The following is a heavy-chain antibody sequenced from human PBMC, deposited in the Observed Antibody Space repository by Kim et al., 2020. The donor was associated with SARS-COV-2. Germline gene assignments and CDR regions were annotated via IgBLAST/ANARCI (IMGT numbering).Heavy chain of an antibody. Sequence: GGSLRLSCAASEFSFSSYSMNWVRQAPGKGLEWVSYISRSSSTINYADSVKVRFTISRDDAKKSLYLQMNSLRDEDTAVYYCARGFSDLGYNYYYMDVWGQGTTVTVSS. CDR1: EFSFSSYS. D-gene: IGHD3-10*01. J-gene: IGHJ6*02. CDR3: ARGFSDLGYNYYYMDV. CDR2: ISRSSSTI. V-gene: IGHV3-48*02.